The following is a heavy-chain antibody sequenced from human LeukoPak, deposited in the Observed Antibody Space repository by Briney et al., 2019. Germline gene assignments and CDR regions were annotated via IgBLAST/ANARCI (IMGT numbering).Heavy chain of an antibody. CDR1: GFTFSSYA. J-gene: IGHJ4*02. CDR2: ISYDGSNK. Sequence: QPGGSLRLSCAASGFTFSSYAMHWVRQAPGKGLEWVAVISYDGSNKYYADSVKGRFTISRDNSKNTLYLQMNSLKTEDTAVYYCTRESYYGSGSSNYFDYWGQGTLVTVSS. D-gene: IGHD3-10*01. CDR3: TRESYYGSGSSNYFDY. V-gene: IGHV3-30-3*01.